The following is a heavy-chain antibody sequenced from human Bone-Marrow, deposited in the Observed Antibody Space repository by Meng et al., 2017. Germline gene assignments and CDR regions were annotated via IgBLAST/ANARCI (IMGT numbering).Heavy chain of an antibody. CDR1: GGSSSNYY. D-gene: IGHD4-11*01. V-gene: IGHV4-34*01. J-gene: IGHJ4*02. CDR2: INHSGSN. Sequence: VQVTQWVAGLFKPSETVALTCVVSGGSSSNYYWSWIRQPPGKWLEWIGEINHSGSNNYNPSLESRATISVDTSQNNLSLKLSSVTAADSAVYYCARGPTTMAHDFDYWGQGTLVTVPS. CDR3: ARGPTTMAHDFDY.